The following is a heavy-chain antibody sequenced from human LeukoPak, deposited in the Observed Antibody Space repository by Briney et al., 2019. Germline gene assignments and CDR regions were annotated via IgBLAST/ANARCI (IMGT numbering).Heavy chain of an antibody. D-gene: IGHD6-19*01. CDR1: GYTFTSYY. J-gene: IGHJ4*02. V-gene: IGHV1-46*01. CDR3: ARDDGYSSGWYRTYYFDY. CDR2: INPSGGST. Sequence: ASVKVSCKASGYTFTSYYMHWVRQAPGQGLEWMGIINPSGGSTSYAQKFQGRVTMTRDTSTSTVYMELRSLRSEDTAVYYCARDDGYSSGWYRTYYFDYWGQGTLVTVSS.